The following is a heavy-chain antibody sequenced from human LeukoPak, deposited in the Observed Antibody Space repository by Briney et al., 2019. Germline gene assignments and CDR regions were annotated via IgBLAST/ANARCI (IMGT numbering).Heavy chain of an antibody. CDR3: ARHNVGDWFDP. V-gene: IGHV4-59*08. D-gene: IGHD3-10*01. Sequence: SETLSLTCGVSGGAITNYYWNWIRQAPGKGLEWIGYIYNSGSTNYNPSLKSRVTISVDTSKNQFSLKLSSVTAADTAVYYCARHNVGDWFDPWGQGILVTVSS. J-gene: IGHJ5*02. CDR2: IYNSGST. CDR1: GGAITNYY.